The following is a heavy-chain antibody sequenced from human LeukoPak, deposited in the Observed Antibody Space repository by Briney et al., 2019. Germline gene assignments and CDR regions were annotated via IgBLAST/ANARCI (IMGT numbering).Heavy chain of an antibody. CDR3: ARESGFRGDAFDI. D-gene: IGHD3-10*01. V-gene: IGHV3-48*03. J-gene: IGHJ3*02. CDR2: ISSSGSTI. Sequence: PGGSLRLSCAASGFTFSSYEMNWVRQAPGKGGEWGSYISSSGSTIYYADSVKGRFTISRDNAKISLYLQMNSLRAEDTAIYYCARESGFRGDAFDIWGQGTMVTVSS. CDR1: GFTFSSYE.